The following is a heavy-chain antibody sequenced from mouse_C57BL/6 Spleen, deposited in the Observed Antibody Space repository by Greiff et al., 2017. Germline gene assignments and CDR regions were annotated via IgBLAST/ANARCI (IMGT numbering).Heavy chain of an antibody. CDR3: ARSGSSPLYYAMDY. D-gene: IGHD1-1*01. CDR2: IWSGGST. J-gene: IGHJ4*01. CDR1: GFSLTSYG. Sequence: VQGVESGPGLVQPSQSLSITCTVSGFSLTSYGVHWVRQSPGKGLEWLGVIWSGGSTDYNAAFISRLSISKDNSKSQVFFKMNSLQADDTAIYYCARSGSSPLYYAMDYWGQGTSVTVSS. V-gene: IGHV2-2*01.